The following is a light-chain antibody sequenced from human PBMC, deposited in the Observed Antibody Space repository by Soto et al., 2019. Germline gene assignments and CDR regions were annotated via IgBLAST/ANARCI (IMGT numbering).Light chain of an antibody. J-gene: IGKJ2*01. CDR2: GAS. Sequence: EIVLTQSPGTLSLSPGERATLSCRASHSVSSSYLAWYLQKPGQAPRLLIYGASSRATGIPDRFSGSGSGTDFTLTISRLEPEDFAVYYCQQYCSSPPYTVGQGTKLEIK. CDR3: QQYCSSPPYT. V-gene: IGKV3-20*01. CDR1: HSVSSSY.